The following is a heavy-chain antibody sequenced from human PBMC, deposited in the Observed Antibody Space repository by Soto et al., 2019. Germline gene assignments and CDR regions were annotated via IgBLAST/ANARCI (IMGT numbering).Heavy chain of an antibody. CDR3: ARTDCSSTSCYNYYYYGMDV. CDR2: IIPIFGTA. CDR1: GGTFSSYA. D-gene: IGHD2-2*01. V-gene: IGHV1-69*06. Sequence: SVKVSCKASGGTFSSYAISWVRQAPGQGLEWMGGIIPIFGTANYAQKFQGRVTITADKSTSTAYMELSSLRSEDTAVYYCARTDCSSTSCYNYYYYGMDVWGQGTTVTVSS. J-gene: IGHJ6*02.